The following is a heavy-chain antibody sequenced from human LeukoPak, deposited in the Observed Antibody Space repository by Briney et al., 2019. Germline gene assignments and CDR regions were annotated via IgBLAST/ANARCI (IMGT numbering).Heavy chain of an antibody. V-gene: IGHV4-30-2*01. CDR1: GGSISSGGYS. D-gene: IGHD3-22*01. CDR2: IYHSGST. Sequence: PSETLSLTCAVSGGSISSGGYSWSWIRQPPGKGLEWIGYIYHSGSTYYNPSLKSRVTISVDRSKNQFSLKLSSVTAADTAVYYCARAYDSSGYHPYAFDIWGQGTMVTVSS. J-gene: IGHJ3*02. CDR3: ARAYDSSGYHPYAFDI.